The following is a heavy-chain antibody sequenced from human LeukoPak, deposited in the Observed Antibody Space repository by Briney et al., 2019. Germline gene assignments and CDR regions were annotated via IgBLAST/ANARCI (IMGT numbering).Heavy chain of an antibody. J-gene: IGHJ4*02. CDR2: IYYSGST. V-gene: IGHV4-59*08. CDR3: ARHSPPNWGSAAYYCDY. Sequence: PSETLSLTCTVSGGSISSYYWSWIRQPPGKGLEWIGYIYYSGSTNYNPSLKSRVTISVDTSKNQFSLKLSSVTAADTAVYYCARHSPPNWGSAAYYCDYWGQGTLVTVSS. D-gene: IGHD7-27*01. CDR1: GGSISSYY.